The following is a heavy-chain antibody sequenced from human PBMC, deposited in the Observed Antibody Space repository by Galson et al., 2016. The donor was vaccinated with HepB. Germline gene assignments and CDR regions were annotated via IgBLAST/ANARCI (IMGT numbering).Heavy chain of an antibody. Sequence: SVKVSCKASGYIFTRNGISWVRRAPGQGLEWLGWISTNSGSTNYAQKVQDRITMTTDTSTRTVYMELRSLTSDDTAVYYCARDANWSLDYWGQGTLVTVSS. J-gene: IGHJ4*02. D-gene: IGHD1-1*01. CDR2: ISTNSGST. V-gene: IGHV1-18*01. CDR1: GYIFTRNG. CDR3: ARDANWSLDY.